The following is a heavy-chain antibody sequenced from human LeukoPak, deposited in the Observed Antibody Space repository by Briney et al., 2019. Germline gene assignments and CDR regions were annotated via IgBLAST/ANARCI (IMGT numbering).Heavy chain of an antibody. CDR3: ARGTTVTYLDAFDI. Sequence: PSETLSLTCAVYGGSFSGYYWSWIRQPPGKGLEWIGYIYYSGSTNYNPSLKSRVTISVDTSKNQFSLKLSSVTAADTAVYYCARGTTVTYLDAFDIWGQGTMVTVSS. CDR2: IYYSGST. V-gene: IGHV4-59*01. J-gene: IGHJ3*02. CDR1: GGSFSGYY. D-gene: IGHD4-17*01.